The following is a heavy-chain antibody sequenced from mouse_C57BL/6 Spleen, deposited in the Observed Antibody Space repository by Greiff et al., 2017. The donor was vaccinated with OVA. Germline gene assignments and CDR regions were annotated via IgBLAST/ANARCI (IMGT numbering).Heavy chain of an antibody. Sequence: QVQLQQPGAELVMPGASVKLSCKASGYTFTSYWMHWVKQRPGQGLEWIGEIDPSDSYTNYNQKFKGKSTLTVDKSSSTAYMQLSSLTSEDSEVYYCARRNWDREDYFDYWGQGTTLTVSS. CDR2: IDPSDSYT. CDR3: ARRNWDREDYFDY. CDR1: GYTFTSYW. J-gene: IGHJ2*01. V-gene: IGHV1-69*01. D-gene: IGHD4-1*01.